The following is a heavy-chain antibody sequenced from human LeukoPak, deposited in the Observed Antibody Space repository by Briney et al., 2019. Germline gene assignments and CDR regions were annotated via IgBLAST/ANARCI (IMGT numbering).Heavy chain of an antibody. CDR2: IRGSVGIT. D-gene: IGHD1-26*01. J-gene: IGHJ4*02. CDR3: AKQAKHGTFYYFDY. V-gene: IGHV3-23*01. Sequence: GGSMRLSWAASGLTFSNYAMSWDSQAPGKGLEWVSGIRGSVGITCYADSVKGRFTISRDNSKNTMYLQMNSLRAEDTAVYYCAKQAKHGTFYYFDYWGQGTLVTVSS. CDR1: GLTFSNYA.